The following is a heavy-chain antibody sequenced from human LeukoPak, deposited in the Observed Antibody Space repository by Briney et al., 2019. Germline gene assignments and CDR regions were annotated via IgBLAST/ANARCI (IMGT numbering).Heavy chain of an antibody. CDR1: GFTFSSYA. Sequence: PGGSLRLSCAASGFTFSSYAMSWVRQAPGKGLEWVSAISGSGGRTYYANSVKGRFTISRDNPKKTPYRRMNSVRAEEMGVYCCAKDGSCCGGSCYSSWFDPWGQGTVVSVSS. J-gene: IGHJ5*02. D-gene: IGHD2-15*01. CDR2: ISGSGGRT. CDR3: AKDGSCCGGSCYSSWFDP. V-gene: IGHV3-23*01.